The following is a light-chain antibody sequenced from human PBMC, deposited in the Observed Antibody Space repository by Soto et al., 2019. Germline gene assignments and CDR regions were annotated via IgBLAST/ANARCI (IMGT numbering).Light chain of an antibody. CDR1: QSVSSW. Sequence: DIQMTHTPATLSAFAWDIVTVTCRASQSVSSWVAWYQEKPGRGPKLLIYDASTWQSGVPSRFIGSGSGTEFTLTITSLQPDDFATYYCQHYNTYSPGTFGQGTKVDIK. J-gene: IGKJ1*01. V-gene: IGKV1-5*01. CDR2: DAS. CDR3: QHYNTYSPGT.